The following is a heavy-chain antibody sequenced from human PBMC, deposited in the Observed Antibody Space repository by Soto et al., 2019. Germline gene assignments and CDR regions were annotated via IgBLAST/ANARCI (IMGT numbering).Heavy chain of an antibody. J-gene: IGHJ4*02. CDR2: ISGSGANT. CDR1: GFTFTTYA. V-gene: IGHV3-23*01. Sequence: EVQLLESGGDLVQPGWSLRLSCAASGFTFTTYAMSWVRQASGMGLEWVSAISGSGANTYYTDSVKGRFTISRDNSKSTLYLQMNSLRAEDTAVYYCANWGQGALVTVS. CDR3: AN.